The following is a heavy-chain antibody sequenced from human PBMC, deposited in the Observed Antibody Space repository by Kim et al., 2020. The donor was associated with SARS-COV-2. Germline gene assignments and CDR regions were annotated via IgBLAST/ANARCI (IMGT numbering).Heavy chain of an antibody. J-gene: IGHJ6*02. CDR3: ARDNKGDRYSSGWLYGMDV. Sequence: GGSLRLSCAASGFTVSSNYMSWVRQAPGKGLEWVSVIYSGGSTYYADSVKGRFTISRDNSKNTLYLQMNSLRAEDTAVYYCARDNKGDRYSSGWLYGMDVWGQGTTVTVSS. V-gene: IGHV3-66*01. CDR1: GFTVSSNY. CDR2: IYSGGST. D-gene: IGHD6-19*01.